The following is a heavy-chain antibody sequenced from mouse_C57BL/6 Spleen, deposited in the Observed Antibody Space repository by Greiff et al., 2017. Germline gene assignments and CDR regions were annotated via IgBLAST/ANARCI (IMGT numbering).Heavy chain of an antibody. D-gene: IGHD2-3*01. CDR3: AKADGYYSNYYAMDY. CDR2: ISYDGSN. V-gene: IGHV3-6*01. CDR1: GYSITSGYY. Sequence: EVQLQESGPGLVKPSQSLSLTCSVTGYSITSGYYWNWIRQFPGNKLEWMGYISYDGSNNYNPSLKNRISITRDTSKNQFFLKLNSVTTEDTATYYCAKADGYYSNYYAMDYWGQGTSVTVSS. J-gene: IGHJ4*01.